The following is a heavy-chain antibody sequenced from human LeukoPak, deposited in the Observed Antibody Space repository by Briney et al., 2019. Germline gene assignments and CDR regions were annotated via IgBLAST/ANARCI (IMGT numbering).Heavy chain of an antibody. CDR1: GFTFSSYA. CDR2: ISGSGGST. J-gene: IGHJ5*02. CDR3: ARDGSGWDNWFDP. Sequence: GGSLRLSCAASGFTFSSYAMSWVRQAPGKGLEWVSAISGSGGSTYYADSVKGRFTISRDNAKNSLYLQMNSLRAEDTAVYYCARDGSGWDNWFDPWGQGTLVTVSS. V-gene: IGHV3-23*01. D-gene: IGHD6-19*01.